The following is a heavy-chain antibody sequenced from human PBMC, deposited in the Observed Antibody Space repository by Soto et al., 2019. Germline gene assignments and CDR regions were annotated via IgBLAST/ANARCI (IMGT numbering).Heavy chain of an antibody. CDR2: IYYSGST. CDR3: ARTAGRYASGDDVVLD. J-gene: IGHJ4*02. D-gene: IGHD2-2*01. Sequence: QVQLQESGPGLVKPSQTLSLTCTVSGGSISSGDYFWSWISQPLGTPLEWIGYIYYSGSTYYNPSLQRRVTISVDTDKNRSSLKLRSVTAADSAVYDWARTAGRYASGDDVVLDWGQGTLVTVSS. V-gene: IGHV4-30-4*01. CDR1: GGSISSGDYF.